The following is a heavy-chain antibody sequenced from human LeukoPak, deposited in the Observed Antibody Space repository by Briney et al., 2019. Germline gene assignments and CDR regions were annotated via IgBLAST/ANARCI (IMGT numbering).Heavy chain of an antibody. CDR1: GGSISSYY. D-gene: IGHD1-26*01. J-gene: IGHJ4*02. Sequence: PSETLSLTCTVSGGSISSYYWSWIRQPPGKGLEWIGYIYYSGSTYYNPSLKSRVTISVDTSKNQFSLKLSSVTAADTAVYYCARIRGLTGATYARDYFDYWGQGTLVTVSS. V-gene: IGHV4-59*12. CDR3: ARIRGLTGATYARDYFDY. CDR2: IYYSGST.